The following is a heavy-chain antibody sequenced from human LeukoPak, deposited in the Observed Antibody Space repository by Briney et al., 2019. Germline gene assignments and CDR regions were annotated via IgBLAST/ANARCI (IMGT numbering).Heavy chain of an antibody. V-gene: IGHV4-38-2*02. CDR2: IYHSGST. CDR1: GYSISSGYY. D-gene: IGHD5-18*01. Sequence: PSETLSLTCTVSGYSISSGYYWGWIRQPPGKGLEWIGSIYHSGSTYYNPSLKSRVTISVDTSKNQFSLELSSVTAADTAVYYCAKSSYSIFDYWGRGTLVTVSS. CDR3: AKSSYSIFDY. J-gene: IGHJ4*02.